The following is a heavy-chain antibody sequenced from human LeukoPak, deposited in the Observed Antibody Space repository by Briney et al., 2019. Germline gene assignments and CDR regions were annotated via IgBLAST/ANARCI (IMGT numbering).Heavy chain of an antibody. D-gene: IGHD2-2*01. Sequence: GESLKISCKGSGYSFTSYWTGWVRQMPGKGLEWMGIIYPGDSDTRYSPSFQGQVTISADKSISTAYLQWSSLKASDTAMYYCARHVVYCSSTSCYAGKYYFDYWGQGTLVTVSS. J-gene: IGHJ4*02. CDR2: IYPGDSDT. CDR3: ARHVVYCSSTSCYAGKYYFDY. V-gene: IGHV5-51*01. CDR1: GYSFTSYW.